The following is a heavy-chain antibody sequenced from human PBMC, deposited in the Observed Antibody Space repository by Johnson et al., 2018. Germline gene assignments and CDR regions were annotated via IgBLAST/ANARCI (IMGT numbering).Heavy chain of an antibody. CDR1: GFTFTKAW. CDR2: IRTNAIGATT. V-gene: IGHV3-15*01. Sequence: EVQLVESGGGLVQPGGSLTLSCEASGFTFTKAWMSWVRQAPGKGLQWLGRIRTNAIGATTDYAAPVKDRFTIAKDDSENMLYLQMDSMKIEDTAVYYCTTAPAHSDFWSGYRTKPPDYRYYYGMDVWGQGTTVTVSS. D-gene: IGHD3-3*01. J-gene: IGHJ6*02. CDR3: TTAPAHSDFWSGYRTKPPDYRYYYGMDV.